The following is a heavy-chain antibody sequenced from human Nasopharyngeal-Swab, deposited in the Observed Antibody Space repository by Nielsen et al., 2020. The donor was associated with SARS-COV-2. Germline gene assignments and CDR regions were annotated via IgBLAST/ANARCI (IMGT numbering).Heavy chain of an antibody. J-gene: IGHJ4*02. CDR1: GFTFSSYS. CDR2: ISSSSSYI. V-gene: IGHV3-21*01. D-gene: IGHD3-10*01. CDR3: ARDPGRWVRGVYY. Sequence: SCAASGFTFSSYSMNSVRHPPPQGLEWVSSISSSSSYIYYADSVKGRFTISRDNAKNSLYLQMNSLRAEDTAVYYCARDPGRWVRGVYYWGQGTLVTVSS.